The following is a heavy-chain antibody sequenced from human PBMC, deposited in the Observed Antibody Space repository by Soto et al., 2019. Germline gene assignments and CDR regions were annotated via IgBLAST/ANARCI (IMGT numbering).Heavy chain of an antibody. CDR3: ARDNWNYAFDI. D-gene: IGHD1-7*01. CDR1: GGSISSYY. CDR2: IYYSGST. V-gene: IGHV4-59*12. J-gene: IGHJ3*02. Sequence: SETLSLTCTVSGGSISSYYWSWIRQPPGKGLEWIGYIYYSGSTNYNPSLKSRVTISVDTSKNQLSLKLSSVTAADTAVYYCARDNWNYAFDIWGQGTMVTVSS.